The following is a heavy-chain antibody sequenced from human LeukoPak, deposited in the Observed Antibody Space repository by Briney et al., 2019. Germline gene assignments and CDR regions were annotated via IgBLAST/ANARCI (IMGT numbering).Heavy chain of an antibody. V-gene: IGHV3-30-3*01. CDR1: GFTFSSYA. J-gene: IGHJ6*02. CDR2: ISYDGSNK. Sequence: GGSLRLSCAASGFTFSSYAMHWVRQAPGKGLEWVAVISYDGSNKYYANSVKGRFTISRDNSKNTLYLQMNSLRAEDTAVYYCARQYYYGMDVWGQGTTVTVSS. CDR3: ARQYYYGMDV.